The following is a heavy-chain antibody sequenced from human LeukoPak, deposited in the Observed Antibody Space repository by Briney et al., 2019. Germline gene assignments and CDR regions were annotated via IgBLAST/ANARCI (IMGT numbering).Heavy chain of an antibody. CDR2: ISYDGSNK. D-gene: IGHD5-12*01. Sequence: GGSLRLSCAASRFTFSIYAMHWVRQAPGKGLEWVAVISYDGSNKYYADSVKGRFTISRDNSKNTLYLQMNSLRAEDTAVYYCASNSGYEKGYWGQGTLVTVSS. J-gene: IGHJ4*02. V-gene: IGHV3-30*04. CDR3: ASNSGYEKGY. CDR1: RFTFSIYA.